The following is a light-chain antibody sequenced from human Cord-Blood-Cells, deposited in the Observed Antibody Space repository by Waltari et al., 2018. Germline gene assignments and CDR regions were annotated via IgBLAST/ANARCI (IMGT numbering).Light chain of an antibody. Sequence: QSALTQPPSASGSPGQSVTISCTGPSSDAGGYNYVSWYQQHPGKAPKLMFYEVSRRPSGVPYRFSGSKSGNTASLTVSGLQAEDEADYYCSSYAGSNNFVFGTGTKVTVL. CDR2: EVS. CDR3: SSYAGSNNFV. CDR1: SSDAGGYNY. V-gene: IGLV2-8*01. J-gene: IGLJ1*01.